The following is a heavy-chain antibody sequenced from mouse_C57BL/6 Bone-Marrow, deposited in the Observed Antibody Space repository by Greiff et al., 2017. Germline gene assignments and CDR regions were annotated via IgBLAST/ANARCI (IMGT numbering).Heavy chain of an antibody. J-gene: IGHJ1*03. Sequence: EVQLVESGGDLVKPGGSLKLSCAASGFTFSSYGMSWVRQTPDKRLEWVATISSGGSYTYYPDSVKGRFTISRDNAKNTLYLQMSSLKSEDTAMYYCASEAAIVSAVFYWYFDVWGTGTTVTVSS. V-gene: IGHV5-6*01. CDR2: ISSGGSYT. CDR3: ASEAAIVSAVFYWYFDV. CDR1: GFTFSSYG. D-gene: IGHD2-5*01.